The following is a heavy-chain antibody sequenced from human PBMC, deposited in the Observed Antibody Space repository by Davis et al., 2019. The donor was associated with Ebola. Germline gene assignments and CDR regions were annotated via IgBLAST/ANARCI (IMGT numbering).Heavy chain of an antibody. J-gene: IGHJ5*02. V-gene: IGHV4-59*08. D-gene: IGHD3-10*01. Sequence: SETLSLTCTASGGTISSYYWSWIRQPPGKGLEWNGYIYYSGSTNYNPSLKSRVTISVDTSKNQFSLKLSSVTAADTAVYYCARQKGRFDPWGQGTLVTVSS. CDR3: ARQKGRFDP. CDR1: GGTISSYY. CDR2: IYYSGST.